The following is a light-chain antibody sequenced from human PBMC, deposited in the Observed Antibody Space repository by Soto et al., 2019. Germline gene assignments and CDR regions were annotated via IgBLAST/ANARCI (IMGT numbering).Light chain of an antibody. J-gene: IGKJ4*01. CDR1: QRIDNQ. CDR3: QQRWDWPLT. CDR2: EAS. Sequence: EPVLTQSPATLSLSPGERATLSCRASQRIDNQLAWYQQKPGQAPRLLICEASNRAPGVPVRFSGSGYGTDFTLSISSVEPEDFAVYYCQQRWDWPLTFGGGTKVEIK. V-gene: IGKV3-11*01.